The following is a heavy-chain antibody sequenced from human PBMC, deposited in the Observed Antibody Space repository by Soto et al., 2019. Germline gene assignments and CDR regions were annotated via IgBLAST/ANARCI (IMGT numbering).Heavy chain of an antibody. J-gene: IGHJ6*02. Sequence: QVQLQQWGAGLLKPSETLSLTCAVYGGSFSGNYWSWIRQPPGKGLEWIGEINHSGSSNYYPSLMSRVTIPVDTSKNQFSLKLRSVTAADTAVYYCARTSCGGDCYSPGAYGMDVWGQGPTVTVSS. CDR2: INHSGSS. V-gene: IGHV4-34*01. D-gene: IGHD2-21*02. CDR3: ARTSCGGDCYSPGAYGMDV. CDR1: GGSFSGNY.